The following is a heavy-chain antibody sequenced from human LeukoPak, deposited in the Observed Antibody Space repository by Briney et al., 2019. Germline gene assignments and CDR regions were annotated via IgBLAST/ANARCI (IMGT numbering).Heavy chain of an antibody. CDR1: GFTFSSYG. CDR2: ISYDGTNK. Sequence: PGGSLRLSCAASGFTFSSYGMHWVRQAPGKGLEWVAVISYDGTNKYYADSMKGRFTISRDNSRNTLFLQIDSLRAEDTAVYYCAKDAILSQDAFDIWGQGTMVTVSS. V-gene: IGHV3-30*18. CDR3: AKDAILSQDAFDI. J-gene: IGHJ3*02. D-gene: IGHD3-9*01.